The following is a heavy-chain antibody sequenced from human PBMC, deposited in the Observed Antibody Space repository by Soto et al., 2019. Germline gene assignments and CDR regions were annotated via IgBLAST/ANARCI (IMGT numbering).Heavy chain of an antibody. CDR3: AAEAYDILTGYYPFQYYYYHGMDV. CDR1: GFTFTSSA. CDR2: IVVGSGNT. J-gene: IGHJ6*02. D-gene: IGHD3-9*01. V-gene: IGHV1-58*01. Sequence: GASVKVSCKASGFTFTSSAVQWVRQARGQRLERVGWIVVGSGNTNYAQKFQERVTITRDMSTSTAYMELSSLRSEDTAVYYCAAEAYDILTGYYPFQYYYYHGMDVWGQGTTVTVSS.